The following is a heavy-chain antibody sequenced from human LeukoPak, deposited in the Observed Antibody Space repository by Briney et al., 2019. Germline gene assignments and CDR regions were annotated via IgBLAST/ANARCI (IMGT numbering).Heavy chain of an antibody. Sequence: GGSLRLSCAASGFTVSSNYMNWVRQAPGKGLEWVSSISSSSSYIYYADSVKGRFTISRDNAKNSLYLQMNSLRAEDTAVYYCARDDELPGAFDIWGQGTMVTVSS. V-gene: IGHV3-21*01. J-gene: IGHJ3*02. CDR3: ARDDELPGAFDI. CDR2: ISSSSSYI. CDR1: GFTVSSNY. D-gene: IGHD2-15*01.